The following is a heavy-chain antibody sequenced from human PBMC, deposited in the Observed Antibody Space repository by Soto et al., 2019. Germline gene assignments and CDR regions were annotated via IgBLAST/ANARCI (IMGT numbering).Heavy chain of an antibody. Sequence: VGSLILSCAASGFTFSSHSINWVRQAPGKGLEWVSYISGIGATKYYADSVKGRFTISRDNARNSLYLQMSSLSDEDTAVYYCARAIRGFSYVVDYWGQGTLVTVSS. J-gene: IGHJ4*02. V-gene: IGHV3-48*02. CDR3: ARAIRGFSYVVDY. CDR2: ISGIGATK. CDR1: GFTFSSHS. D-gene: IGHD5-18*01.